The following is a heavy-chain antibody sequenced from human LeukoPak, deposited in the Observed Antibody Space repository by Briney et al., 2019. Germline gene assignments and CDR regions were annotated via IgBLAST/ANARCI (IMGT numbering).Heavy chain of an antibody. CDR1: GFTFSDYY. CDR3: ARADLAAAGTYYMDV. J-gene: IGHJ6*03. D-gene: IGHD6-13*01. Sequence: GGSLRLSCAASGFTFSDYYMSWIRQAPGKGLEWVSYISSSGSTIYYADSVKGRLTISRDNAKNSLYLQMNSLRAEDTAVYYCARADLAAAGTYYMDVWGKGTTVTVSS. CDR2: ISSSGSTI. V-gene: IGHV3-11*04.